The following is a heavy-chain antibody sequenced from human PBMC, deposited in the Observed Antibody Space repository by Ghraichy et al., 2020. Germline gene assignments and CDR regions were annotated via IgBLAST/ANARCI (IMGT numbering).Heavy chain of an antibody. CDR1: GFTFTSYF. V-gene: IGHV3-23*01. J-gene: IGHJ4*02. Sequence: GGSLRLSCAASGFTFTSYFMTWVRQAPGKGLEWVSSISGNGQTTYYGDSVMGRFTVSRDNSKNTLDLQMSSLRAEDTAVYYCSRVRPLSSGWGGGFDYWGQGTLVPVSS. CDR2: ISGNGQTT. CDR3: SRVRPLSSGWGGGFDY. D-gene: IGHD6-19*01.